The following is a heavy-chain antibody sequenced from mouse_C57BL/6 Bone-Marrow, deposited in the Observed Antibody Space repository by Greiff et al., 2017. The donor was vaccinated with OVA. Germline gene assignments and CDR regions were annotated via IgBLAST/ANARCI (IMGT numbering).Heavy chain of an antibody. J-gene: IGHJ3*01. CDR3: ARYSSGYVAWFAY. D-gene: IGHD3-2*02. Sequence: QVHVKQSGAELARPGASVKLSCKASGYTFTSYGISWVKQRTGQGLEWIGELYPRSGNTYYNEKFKGKATLTADKSSSTAYMELRSLTSEDSAVYVSARYSSGYVAWFAYWGQGTLVTVSA. CDR2: LYPRSGNT. V-gene: IGHV1-81*01. CDR1: GYTFTSYG.